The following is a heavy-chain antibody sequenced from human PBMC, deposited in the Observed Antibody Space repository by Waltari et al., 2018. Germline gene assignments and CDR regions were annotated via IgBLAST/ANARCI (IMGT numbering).Heavy chain of an antibody. V-gene: IGHV4-34*01. J-gene: IGHJ4*02. CDR2: INHSGST. D-gene: IGHD3-22*01. CDR3: ARLETYYYDSSGFDY. CDR1: GGSFSGYY. Sequence: QLQLQESGPGLVKPSETLSLTCTVYGGSFSGYYWSWIRQPPGKGLEWIGEINHSGSTNYNPSLKSRVTISVDTSKNQFSLKLSSVTAADTAVYYCARLETYYYDSSGFDYWGQGTLVTVSS.